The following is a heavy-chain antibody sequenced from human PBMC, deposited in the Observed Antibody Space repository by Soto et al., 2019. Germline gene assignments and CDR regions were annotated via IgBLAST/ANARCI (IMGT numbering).Heavy chain of an antibody. D-gene: IGHD1-26*01. CDR1: GFTFSSYG. CDR2: ISYDGSNK. CDR3: AKDSGSYYEYYYYGMDV. Sequence: PVGSLRLSCAASGFTFSSYGMHWVRQAPGKGLEWVAVISYDGSNKYYADSVKGRFTISRDNSENTLYLQMNSLRAEDTAVYYCAKDSGSYYEYYYYGMDVWGQGTTVTVSS. V-gene: IGHV3-30*18. J-gene: IGHJ6*02.